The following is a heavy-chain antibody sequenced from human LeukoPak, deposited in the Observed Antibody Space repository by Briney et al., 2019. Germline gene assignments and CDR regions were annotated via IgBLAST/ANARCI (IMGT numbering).Heavy chain of an antibody. CDR3: YDYGGNQQEDY. Sequence: ASVKVSCKASGGTFSSYAISWVRQAPGQGLGWMGGIIPIFGTANYAQKFQGRVTITADKSTSTAYMELSSLRSEDTAVYYCYDYGGNQQEDYWGQGTLVTVSS. J-gene: IGHJ4*02. CDR1: GGTFSSYA. D-gene: IGHD4-23*01. CDR2: IIPIFGTA. V-gene: IGHV1-69*06.